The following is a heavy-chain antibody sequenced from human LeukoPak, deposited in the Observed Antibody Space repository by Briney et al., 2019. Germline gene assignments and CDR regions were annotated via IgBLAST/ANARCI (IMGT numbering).Heavy chain of an antibody. J-gene: IGHJ4*02. CDR1: GGTFSSYA. D-gene: IGHD5-12*01. Sequence: SLKVSCKASGGTFSSYAISWVRQAPGQGLEWMGGIIPIFGTANYAQKFQGRVTITADESTSTAYMELSSLRSEDTAVYYCAREGTDIVYLNGEGFFDYWGQGTLVTVSS. CDR2: IIPIFGTA. V-gene: IGHV1-69*13. CDR3: AREGTDIVYLNGEGFFDY.